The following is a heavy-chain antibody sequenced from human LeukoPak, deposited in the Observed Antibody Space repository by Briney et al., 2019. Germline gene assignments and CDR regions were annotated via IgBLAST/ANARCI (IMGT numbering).Heavy chain of an antibody. CDR2: IRSKANSYAT. CDR3: TSQSGSYFGDVAFDI. D-gene: IGHD1-26*01. Sequence: GGSLRLSCAASGFTFSGSAMHWVRQASGKGLEWVGRIRSKANSYATAYAASVKGRFTIPRDDSKNTAYLQMNSLKTEDTAGYYCTSQSGSYFGDVAFDIWGQGTMVTVSS. CDR1: GFTFSGSA. J-gene: IGHJ3*02. V-gene: IGHV3-73*01.